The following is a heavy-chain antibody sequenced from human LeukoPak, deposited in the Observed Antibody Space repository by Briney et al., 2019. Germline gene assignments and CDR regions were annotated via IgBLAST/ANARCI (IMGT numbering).Heavy chain of an antibody. D-gene: IGHD3-22*01. Sequence: ASVKVSCKASGYTFTSYGISWVRQAPGQGLEWMGWISAYNGNTNYAQKLQGRVTMTTDTSTSTAYMELRSLRSDDTAVCYCARPNYYDSSGLNWFDPWGQGTLVTVSS. V-gene: IGHV1-18*01. CDR1: GYTFTSYG. CDR3: ARPNYYDSSGLNWFDP. J-gene: IGHJ5*02. CDR2: ISAYNGNT.